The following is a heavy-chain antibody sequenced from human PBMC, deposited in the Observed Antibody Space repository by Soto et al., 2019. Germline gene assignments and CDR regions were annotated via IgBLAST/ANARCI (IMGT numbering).Heavy chain of an antibody. CDR3: ARFLGAYYYGSGSYYRSQGFDY. CDR2: ISAYNGNT. J-gene: IGHJ4*02. D-gene: IGHD3-10*01. Sequence: QVQLVQSGAEVKKPGASVKVSCKASGYTFTSYGISWVRQAPGQGLEWMGWISAYNGNTNYAQKLQGRVTMTTDTSTSTAYMELRSLRPDDTAVYYCARFLGAYYYGSGSYYRSQGFDYWGQGTLVTVSS. CDR1: GYTFTSYG. V-gene: IGHV1-18*01.